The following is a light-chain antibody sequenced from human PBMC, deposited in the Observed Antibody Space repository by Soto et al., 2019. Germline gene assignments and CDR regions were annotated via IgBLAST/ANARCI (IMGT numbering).Light chain of an antibody. CDR2: AAS. Sequence: DIQVTQSPSSLSASVGGVVTITCRASQDISKSLGWFQQKPGKAPKSLIYAASSLHSGVPSKFSGSGSGTEFTLTISGLQPGDVATYYCRQYKSYPITFGQGTRLEIK. CDR3: RQYKSYPIT. J-gene: IGKJ5*01. CDR1: QDISKS. V-gene: IGKV1-16*02.